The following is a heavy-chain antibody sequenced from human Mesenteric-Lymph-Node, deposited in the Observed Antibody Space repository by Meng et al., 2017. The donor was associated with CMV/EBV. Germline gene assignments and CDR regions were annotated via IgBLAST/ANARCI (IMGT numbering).Heavy chain of an antibody. CDR3: AKVGAAGGLQPFDR. Sequence: GESLKISCAASGFLVSANFIGWVRQAPGKGLEWVSLIYGGDSTYYRDSVQGRFIISRDNSTNTLYLQMNRLRGEDTAVYHCAKVGAAGGLQPFDRWGRGTLVTVSS. D-gene: IGHD3-10*01. CDR2: IYGGDST. J-gene: IGHJ4*02. CDR1: GFLVSANF. V-gene: IGHV3-53*01.